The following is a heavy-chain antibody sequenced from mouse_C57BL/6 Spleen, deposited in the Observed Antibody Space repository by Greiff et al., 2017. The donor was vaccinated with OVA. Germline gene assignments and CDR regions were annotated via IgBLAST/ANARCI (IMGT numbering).Heavy chain of an antibody. V-gene: IGHV5-17*01. CDR2: ISSGSSTI. D-gene: IGHD2-3*01. Sequence: EVKLQESGGGLVKPGGSLKLSCAASGFTFSDYGMHWVRQAPEKGLEWVAYISSGSSTIYYADTVKGRFTISRDNAKNTLFLQMTSLRSEDTAMYYCARDDGYYEAMDYWGQGTSVTVSS. CDR1: GFTFSDYG. CDR3: ARDDGYYEAMDY. J-gene: IGHJ4*01.